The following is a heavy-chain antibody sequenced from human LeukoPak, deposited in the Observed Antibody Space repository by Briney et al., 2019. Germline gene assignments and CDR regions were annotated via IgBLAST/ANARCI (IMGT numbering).Heavy chain of an antibody. Sequence: PSETPSLTCAVYGGSFSGYYWSWIRQPPGKGLEWTGEINHSGSTNYNPSLKSRVTISVDTSKNQFSLKLSSVTAADTAVYYCARGQHYDSSGYNFDYWGQGTLVTVSS. CDR2: INHSGST. CDR1: GGSFSGYY. V-gene: IGHV4-34*01. J-gene: IGHJ4*02. CDR3: ARGQHYDSSGYNFDY. D-gene: IGHD3-22*01.